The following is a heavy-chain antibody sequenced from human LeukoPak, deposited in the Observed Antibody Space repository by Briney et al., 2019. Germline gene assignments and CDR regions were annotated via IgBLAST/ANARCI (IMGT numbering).Heavy chain of an antibody. D-gene: IGHD3-10*01. J-gene: IGHJ4*02. Sequence: PSQTLSLTCTVSGGSISSGDYYWSWIRQPPGKGLEWIGSIYYSGSTYYNPSLKSRVTISVDTSKNQFSLKLSSVTAADTAVYYCARRQVRGVTYYFDYWGQGTLVTVSS. CDR1: GGSISSGDYY. CDR2: IYYSGST. V-gene: IGHV4-39*01. CDR3: ARRQVRGVTYYFDY.